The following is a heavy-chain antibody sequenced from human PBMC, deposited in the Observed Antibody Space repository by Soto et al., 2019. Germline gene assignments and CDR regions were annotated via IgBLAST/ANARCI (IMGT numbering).Heavy chain of an antibody. Sequence: ASVKVFCKASGYTFTSYGISCVRQAPGQGLEWMGWISAYNGNTNYAQKLQGRVTMTTDTSTSTAYMELRSLRSDDTAVYYCARIYKRGASSYFDYWGQGTLVTVSS. CDR2: ISAYNGNT. V-gene: IGHV1-18*04. D-gene: IGHD1-20*01. CDR3: ARIYKRGASSYFDY. J-gene: IGHJ4*02. CDR1: GYTFTSYG.